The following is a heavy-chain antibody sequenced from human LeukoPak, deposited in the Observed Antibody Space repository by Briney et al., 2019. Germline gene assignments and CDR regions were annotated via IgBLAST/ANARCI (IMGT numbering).Heavy chain of an antibody. V-gene: IGHV4-59*01. D-gene: IGHD4-23*01. CDR2: LYYSGST. Sequence: SETLSLTCTVSGGSISSYYWSWIRKPPGKGLEWIGYLYYSGSTNYNPSLKSRVTISVDTSKNQFSLKLSSVTAADPAVYYCARDIYGGNPFAYWYFDLWGRGTLVTVSS. J-gene: IGHJ2*01. CDR3: ARDIYGGNPFAYWYFDL. CDR1: GGSISSYY.